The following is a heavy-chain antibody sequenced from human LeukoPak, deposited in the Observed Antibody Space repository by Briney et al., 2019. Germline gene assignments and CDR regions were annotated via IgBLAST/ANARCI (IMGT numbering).Heavy chain of an antibody. CDR1: GDSINSLDL. V-gene: IGHV4-4*02. CDR3: AGLVGRYSSGLYYYYFDY. J-gene: IGHJ4*02. CDR2: MYLSGAT. Sequence: SETLSLTCTVSGDSINSLDLWSWVRQPPGKGLEWIGEMYLSGATHSSPSVKSRVTISIDKSKNQFFLNLISVTAADTAVYYCAGLVGRYSSGLYYYYFDYWGQGTLVTVSS. D-gene: IGHD3-22*01.